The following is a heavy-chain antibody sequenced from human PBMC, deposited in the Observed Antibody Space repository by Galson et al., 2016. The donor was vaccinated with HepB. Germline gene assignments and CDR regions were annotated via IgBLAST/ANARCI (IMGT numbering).Heavy chain of an antibody. CDR2: MFFSGIT. J-gene: IGHJ4*02. V-gene: IGHV4-39*01. CDR3: ARQWVGLANFGY. Sequence: SETLSLTCSVSGGSVSGATFYWGWLRQPPGKGLEWIATMFFSGITYYNPSLKSRATISIDTSNNHFSLSLTSVTAADTAVYYCARQWVGLANFGYWGQGVLVTVSS. CDR1: GGSVSGATFY. D-gene: IGHD1-26*01.